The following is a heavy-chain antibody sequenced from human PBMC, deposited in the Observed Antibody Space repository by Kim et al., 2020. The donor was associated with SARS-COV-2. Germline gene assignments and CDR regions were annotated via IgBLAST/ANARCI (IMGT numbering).Heavy chain of an antibody. J-gene: IGHJ5*02. Sequence: SETLSLTCTVSGGSISSYYWSWIRQPPGKGLEWIGYIYYSGSTNYNPSLKSRVTISVDTSKNQFSLKLSSVTAADTAVYYCARQGVVVAAPNSNWFDPWGQGTLVTVSS. CDR3: ARQGVVVAAPNSNWFDP. CDR2: IYYSGST. CDR1: GGSISSYY. V-gene: IGHV4-59*08. D-gene: IGHD2-15*01.